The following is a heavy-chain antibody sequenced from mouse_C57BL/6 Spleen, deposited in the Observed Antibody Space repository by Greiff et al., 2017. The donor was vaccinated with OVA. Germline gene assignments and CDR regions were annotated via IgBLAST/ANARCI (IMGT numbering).Heavy chain of an antibody. V-gene: IGHV14-1*01. D-gene: IGHD1-1*01. J-gene: IGHJ4*01. Sequence: EVKLQESGAELVRPGASVKLSCTASGFNIKDYYMHWVKQRPEQGLEWIGRIDPEDGDTEYAPKFQGKDTMTADTSSNTAYLQLSSLTSEDTAVYYYTTDYDGSYAMDDWGQGTSVTVSS. CDR3: TTDYDGSYAMDD. CDR1: GFNIKDYY. CDR2: IDPEDGDT.